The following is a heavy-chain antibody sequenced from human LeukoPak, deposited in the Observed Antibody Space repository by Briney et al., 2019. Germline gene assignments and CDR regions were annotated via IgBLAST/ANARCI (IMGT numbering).Heavy chain of an antibody. CDR3: ARGLRRDGYNFDY. V-gene: IGHV4-30-2*05. D-gene: IGHD5-24*01. CDR2: IYYSGST. J-gene: IGHJ4*02. CDR1: GGSISSGGYS. Sequence: TSQTLSLTCAVSGGSISSGGYSWSWIRQPPGKGLEWIGYIYYSGSTYYNPSLKSRVTISVDTSKNQFSLKLSSVTAADTAVYYCARGLRRDGYNFDYWGQGTLVTVSS.